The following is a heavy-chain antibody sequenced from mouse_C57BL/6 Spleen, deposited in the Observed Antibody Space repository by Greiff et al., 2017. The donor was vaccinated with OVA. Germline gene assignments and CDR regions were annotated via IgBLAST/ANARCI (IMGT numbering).Heavy chain of an antibody. CDR1: GYTFTSYW. D-gene: IGHD2-3*01. CDR3: ARGSDGRY. Sequence: QVQLKQPGAELVRPGSSVKLSCKASGYTFTSYWMDWVKQRPGQGLEWIGNIYPSDSETHYNQKFKDKATLTVDKSSSTAYMQLSSLTSEDSAVYYCARGSDGRYWGQGTTLTVSS. CDR2: IYPSDSET. J-gene: IGHJ2*01. V-gene: IGHV1-61*01.